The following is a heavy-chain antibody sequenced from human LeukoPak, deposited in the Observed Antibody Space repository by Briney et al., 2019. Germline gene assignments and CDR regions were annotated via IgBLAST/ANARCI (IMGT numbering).Heavy chain of an antibody. V-gene: IGHV3-23*01. CDR1: GFTFSSYA. CDR3: AKTGLIAAAGTWWIDP. CDR2: ISGSGGST. Sequence: QPGGSLRLSCAASGFTFSSYAMSWVRQAPGKGLEWVSAISGSGGSTYYADSVKGRFTISRDNSKNTLYLQMNSLRAEDTAVYYCAKTGLIAAAGTWWIDPWGQGTLVTVSS. J-gene: IGHJ5*02. D-gene: IGHD6-13*01.